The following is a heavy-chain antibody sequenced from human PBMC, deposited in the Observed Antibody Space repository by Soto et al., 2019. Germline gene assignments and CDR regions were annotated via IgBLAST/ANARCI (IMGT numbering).Heavy chain of an antibody. J-gene: IGHJ6*02. CDR3: ARGRANLGIAAAGRRLYYYGMDV. CDR2: INHSGST. V-gene: IGHV4-34*01. CDR1: GGSFSGYY. D-gene: IGHD6-13*01. Sequence: TSETLSLTCAVYGGSFSGYYWSWIRQPPGKGLEWIGEINHSGSTNYNPSLKSRVTISVDTSKNQFSLKLSSVTAADTAVYYCARGRANLGIAAAGRRLYYYGMDVWGQGTTVTVSS.